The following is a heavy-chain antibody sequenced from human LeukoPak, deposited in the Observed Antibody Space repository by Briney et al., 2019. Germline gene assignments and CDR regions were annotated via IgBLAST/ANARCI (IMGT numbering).Heavy chain of an antibody. J-gene: IGHJ3*02. Sequence: ASVKVSCKASGYTFTGYYMHWVRQAPGQGLEWMGRINPNSGGTNYAQKFQGRVTMTWDTSTSTVYMELSSLRSEDTAVYYCARATKFLAFDIRGQGTMVTVSS. V-gene: IGHV1-2*06. D-gene: IGHD2/OR15-2a*01. CDR2: INPNSGGT. CDR1: GYTFTGYY. CDR3: ARATKFLAFDI.